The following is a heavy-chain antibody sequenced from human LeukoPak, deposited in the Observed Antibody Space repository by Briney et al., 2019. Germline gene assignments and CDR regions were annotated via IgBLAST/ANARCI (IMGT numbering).Heavy chain of an antibody. V-gene: IGHV1-8*01. CDR3: ARDQRGSYYDFWSGYYSRYGWFDP. Sequence: ASVKVSCKASGYTFTSYDINWVRQATGQGLEWMGWMNPNSGNTGYAQKFQGRVTMTRNTSISTAYMELSSLRSEDTAVYYCARDQRGSYYDFWSGYYSRYGWFDPWGQGTLVTVSS. J-gene: IGHJ5*02. D-gene: IGHD3-3*01. CDR2: MNPNSGNT. CDR1: GYTFTSYD.